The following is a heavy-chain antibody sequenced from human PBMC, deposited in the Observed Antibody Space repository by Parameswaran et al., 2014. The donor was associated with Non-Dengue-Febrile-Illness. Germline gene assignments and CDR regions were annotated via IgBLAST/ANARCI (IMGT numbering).Heavy chain of an antibody. CDR2: ISSSSSTI. V-gene: IGHV3-48*02. Sequence: VRQAPGKGLEWVSYISSSSSTIYYADSVKGRFTISRDNAKNSLYLQMNSLRDEDTAVYYCARVRGTRFIVVVTATDFDYWGQGTLVTVSS. CDR3: ARVRGTRFIVVVTATDFDY. J-gene: IGHJ4*02. D-gene: IGHD2-21*02.